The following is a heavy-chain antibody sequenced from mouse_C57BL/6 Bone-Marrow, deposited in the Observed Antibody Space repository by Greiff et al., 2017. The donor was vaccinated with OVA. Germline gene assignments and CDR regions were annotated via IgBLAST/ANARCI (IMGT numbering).Heavy chain of an antibody. CDR1: GYTFTSYW. J-gene: IGHJ3*01. Sequence: QVQLQQSGAELVKPGASVKLSCKASGYTFTSYWMHWVKQRPGQGLEWIGMIHPNSGSTNYNEKFKSKATLTVDKSSSTAYMQLSSLTAEDSAVYYFAGGKTGWFAYGCRGTLVTVSA. V-gene: IGHV1-64*01. CDR2: IHPNSGST. CDR3: AGGKTGWFAY.